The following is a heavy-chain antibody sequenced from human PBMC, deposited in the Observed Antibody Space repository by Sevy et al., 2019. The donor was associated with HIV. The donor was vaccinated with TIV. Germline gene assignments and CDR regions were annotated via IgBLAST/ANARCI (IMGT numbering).Heavy chain of an antibody. CDR3: AREGCTKPHDY. D-gene: IGHD2-8*01. Sequence: GGSLRLSCAASGFTFSKYSMSWVRQPPGKGLEWVSTLSFGCGEINYADSVKGRFTISRDKSKGSVYLQMNSLRPEDTAVYYCAREGCTKPHDYWGQGTLVTVSS. V-gene: IGHV3-23*01. CDR1: GFTFSKYS. CDR2: LSFGCGEI. J-gene: IGHJ4*02.